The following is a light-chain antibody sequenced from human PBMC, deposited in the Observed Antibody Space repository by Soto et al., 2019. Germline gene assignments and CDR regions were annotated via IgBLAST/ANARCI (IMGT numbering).Light chain of an antibody. CDR1: QSVTNNF. CDR2: GIS. J-gene: IGKJ2*01. Sequence: ENVLTQSPGNLSLSPGERATLSCRASQSVTNNFFAWYQQKPGQAPRLLIYGISSRATGIPDRFSGSWSGTDFTLTISRMEPEDVGVYYCLQYITSPHNFGQGTKLEFK. V-gene: IGKV3-20*01. CDR3: LQYITSPHN.